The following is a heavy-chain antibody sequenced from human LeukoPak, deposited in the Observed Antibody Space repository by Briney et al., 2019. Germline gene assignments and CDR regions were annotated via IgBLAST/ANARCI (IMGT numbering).Heavy chain of an antibody. V-gene: IGHV3-21*01. Sequence: GGSLRLSCAASGFTFDDYGMSWVRQAPGKGLEWVSFISSSSSSIYYADSVKGRFTISRDNAKNSLYLQVNSLRAEDTAVYYCARDEVACSSTNCYFVYWGQGTLVTVSS. J-gene: IGHJ4*02. D-gene: IGHD2-2*01. CDR1: GFTFDDYG. CDR2: ISSSSSSI. CDR3: ARDEVACSSTNCYFVY.